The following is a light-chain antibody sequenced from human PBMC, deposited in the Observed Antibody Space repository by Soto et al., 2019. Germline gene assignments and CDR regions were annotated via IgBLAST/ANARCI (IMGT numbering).Light chain of an antibody. J-gene: IGLJ3*02. CDR2: EDN. CDR1: GGSIANHY. V-gene: IGLV6-57*04. CDR3: QSFDSTSVV. Sequence: NFMLTQPHSVSESPGKTVTISCTRSGGSIANHYVQWYQQRPGSAPTTVIYEDNQRPSWVPDRFSGSIDSSSNSASLTLSGLKTEDEADYYCQSFDSTSVVFGGGTKLTVL.